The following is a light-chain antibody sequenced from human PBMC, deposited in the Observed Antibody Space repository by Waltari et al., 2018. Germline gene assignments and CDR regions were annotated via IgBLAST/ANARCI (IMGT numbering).Light chain of an antibody. CDR1: SSDVGGYNY. V-gene: IGLV2-14*03. CDR2: DVS. J-gene: IGLJ2*01. Sequence: QSALTQPASVSGSPGQSITISCTGTSSDVGGYNYVSWYQQHPGKAPKLMIYDVSKPPSGVSNRFSGSKSGNTASLTSSGLQAEDEADYYCSSYISSSTLELFGGGTSLTVL. CDR3: SSYISSSTLEL.